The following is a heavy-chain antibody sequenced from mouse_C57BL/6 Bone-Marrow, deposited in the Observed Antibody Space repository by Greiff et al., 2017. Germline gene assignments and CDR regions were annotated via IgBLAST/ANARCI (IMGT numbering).Heavy chain of an antibody. D-gene: IGHD2-2*01. CDR1: GYAFSSSW. CDR3: ARSGYDEWAW. CDR2: IYPGDGDT. V-gene: IGHV1-82*01. Sequence: VQLQESGPELVKPGASVKISCKASGYAFSSSWMNWVKQRPGKGLEWIGRIYPGDGDTNYNGKFKGKATLTADKSSSTAYMQLSSLTSEDSAVYFCARSGYDEWAWWGQGTTLTVSS. J-gene: IGHJ2*01.